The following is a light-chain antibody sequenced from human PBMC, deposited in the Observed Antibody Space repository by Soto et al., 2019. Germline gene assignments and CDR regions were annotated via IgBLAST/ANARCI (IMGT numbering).Light chain of an antibody. Sequence: DIQMTQSPSTLSASVGDRVTITCRASQSISRSLAWYQQKPGKAPNLLIYDASSLESGVPSRLSGSGFGTEFTLTISSLQPDDFATYYCQQYNSYLLTFGPATTVDIK. V-gene: IGKV1-5*01. CDR2: DAS. CDR1: QSISRS. J-gene: IGKJ3*01. CDR3: QQYNSYLLT.